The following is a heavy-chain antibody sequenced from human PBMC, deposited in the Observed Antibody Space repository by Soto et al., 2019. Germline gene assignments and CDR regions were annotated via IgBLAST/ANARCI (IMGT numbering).Heavy chain of an antibody. D-gene: IGHD5-12*01. J-gene: IGHJ6*02. CDR1: GYSFTSYW. V-gene: IGHV5-51*01. CDR3: AGHRRWLKSDYYYYGMDV. CDR2: IYPGDSDT. Sequence: GESLKISCKGSGYSFTSYWIGWVRQMPGKGLEWMGIIYPGDSDTRYSPSFQGQVTISADKSISTAYLQWSSLKASDTAMYYCAGHRRWLKSDYYYYGMDVWGQGTTVTAP.